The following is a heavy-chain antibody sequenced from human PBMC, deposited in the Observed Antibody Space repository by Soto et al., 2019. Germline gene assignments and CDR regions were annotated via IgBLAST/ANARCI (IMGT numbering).Heavy chain of an antibody. J-gene: IGHJ4*02. D-gene: IGHD1-26*01. Sequence: QVQLVQSGAEVKKPGSSLKVSCRTSGDTGGRSYAISWVRQAPGQGLEWMGAVIPIFDSRVYSKRFQGRLTIDADQSTATVSMEMSSLRSEDTAVYYCARGQWDETIGFFAFGCFDYWGQGALVSVSS. CDR3: ARGQWDETIGFFAFGCFDY. CDR2: VIPIFDSR. CDR1: GDTGGRSYA. V-gene: IGHV1-69*01.